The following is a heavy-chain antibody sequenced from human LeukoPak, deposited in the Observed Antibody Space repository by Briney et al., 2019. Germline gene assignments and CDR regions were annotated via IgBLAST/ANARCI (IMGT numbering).Heavy chain of an antibody. V-gene: IGHV3-7*01. J-gene: IGHJ6*04. CDR3: AELGITMIGGV. CDR1: AFTFNTYW. D-gene: IGHD3-10*02. Sequence: GGSLRLSFSASAFTFNTYWMSWVRQAPGKGLEWVANINRHGSETYYVDSVKGRFTISRDNAKNSLYLQMNSLRAEDTAVYYCAELGITMIGGVWGKGTTVTISS. CDR2: INRHGSET.